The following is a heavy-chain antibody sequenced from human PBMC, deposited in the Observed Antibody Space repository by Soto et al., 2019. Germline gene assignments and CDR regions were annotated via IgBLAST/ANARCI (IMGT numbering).Heavy chain of an antibody. J-gene: IGHJ4*02. Sequence: QVQLLESGGGVVQPGRSLRLSCAASGFSFNTYGMHWVRQAPGKGLEWVAVISYNGDKTFYADSVKGRVTISRDNSQSTLHLQMNSLRSEDTAVYYCAKDRIRGTSYFDYWGQGTLVTVSS. CDR3: AKDRIRGTSYFDY. V-gene: IGHV3-30*18. CDR2: ISYNGDKT. D-gene: IGHD6-6*01. CDR1: GFSFNTYG.